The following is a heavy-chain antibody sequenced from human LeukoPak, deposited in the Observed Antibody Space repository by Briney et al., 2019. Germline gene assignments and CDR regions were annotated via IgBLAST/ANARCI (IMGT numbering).Heavy chain of an antibody. Sequence: GASVTVSRKASGYTFTSYYMHWVRQAPGQGLEWLGIINPSGGSTSYAQKFQGRVTITSDTSTSTVHMELSSLRSEDTAVYYCARTRYGSGYGNFFDPWGQGTLVTVLS. CDR1: GYTFTSYY. V-gene: IGHV1-46*03. D-gene: IGHD3-10*01. J-gene: IGHJ5*02. CDR3: ARTRYGSGYGNFFDP. CDR2: INPSGGST.